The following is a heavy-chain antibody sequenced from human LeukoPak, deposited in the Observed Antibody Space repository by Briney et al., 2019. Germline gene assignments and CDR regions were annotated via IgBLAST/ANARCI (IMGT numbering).Heavy chain of an antibody. J-gene: IGHJ4*02. Sequence: SETLSLTCTVSGGSISSYYWSWIRQPPGKGLEWIGYIYYSGSTNYNPSLKSRVTISVDTSKNQFSLKLSSVTAADTAVYYCARGGYSSGWYFPLHFDYWGQGTLVTVSS. CDR3: ARGGYSSGWYFPLHFDY. CDR1: GGSISSYY. CDR2: IYYSGST. D-gene: IGHD6-19*01. V-gene: IGHV4-59*08.